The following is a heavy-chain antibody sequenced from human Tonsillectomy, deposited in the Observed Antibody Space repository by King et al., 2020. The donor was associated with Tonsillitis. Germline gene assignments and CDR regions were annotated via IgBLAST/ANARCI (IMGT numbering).Heavy chain of an antibody. CDR3: AHRGGPYYYDSSGYFDY. CDR1: GFSLSTSGVG. D-gene: IGHD3-22*01. Sequence: ITLKESGPTLVKPTQTLTLTCTFSGFSLSTSGVGVGWIRQPPGKALEWLALIYWNDDKRYSPSLKSRLTITKDISKNQVVLTMTNMDTVDTATYYCAHRGGPYYYDSSGYFDYWGQGTLVTVSS. CDR2: IYWNDDK. V-gene: IGHV2-5*01. J-gene: IGHJ4*02.